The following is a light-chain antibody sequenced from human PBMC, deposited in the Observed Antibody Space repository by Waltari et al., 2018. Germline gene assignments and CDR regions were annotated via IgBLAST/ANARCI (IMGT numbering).Light chain of an antibody. Sequence: QSALTQPRSVSGSPGHSVTISCTGTSSYVGGYDYVSWYQHHPGKAPKLVIYDVNKRPSGVPYRFSGSKSGNTASLTISGLQADDEADYNCCSYAGRATWAFGGGTKLTVL. CDR2: DVN. CDR1: SSYVGGYDY. CDR3: CSYAGRATWA. V-gene: IGLV2-11*01. J-gene: IGLJ3*02.